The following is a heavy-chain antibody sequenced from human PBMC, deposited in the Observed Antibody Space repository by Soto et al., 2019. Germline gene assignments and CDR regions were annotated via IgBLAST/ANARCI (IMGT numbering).Heavy chain of an antibody. CDR1: GGSISSYY. D-gene: IGHD3-22*01. J-gene: IGHJ5*02. Sequence: SETLSLTCTVSGGSISSYYWSWIRQPPGKGLEWIGYIYYSGSTNYNPSLKSRVTISVDTSKNQFSLKLSSVTAADTAVYYCARTYYYDSSGFLKTQYNWFDPWGQGTLVTVSS. CDR2: IYYSGST. V-gene: IGHV4-59*01. CDR3: ARTYYYDSSGFLKTQYNWFDP.